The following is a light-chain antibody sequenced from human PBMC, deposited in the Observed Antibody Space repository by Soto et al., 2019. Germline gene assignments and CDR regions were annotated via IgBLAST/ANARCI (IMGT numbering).Light chain of an antibody. J-gene: IGKJ5*01. CDR3: QQRSNWPT. CDR2: DAS. Sequence: EIVMTRCPATLSVTPGGRASLSSRASQSVPTNLAWYQQKPGQAPRLLIYDASNRATGIPARFIGSGSGTDVTLTISSLEPEDFAVYYCQQRSNWPTFGQGTRLEIK. V-gene: IGKV3-11*01. CDR1: QSVPTN.